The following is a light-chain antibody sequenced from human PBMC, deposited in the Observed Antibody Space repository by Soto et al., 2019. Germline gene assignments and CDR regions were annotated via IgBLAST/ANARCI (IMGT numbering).Light chain of an antibody. Sequence: QSVLTQPPSVSGSPGQSVTISCTATTTDIDNYDSVSWYQQAPGTAPKLIIYDVTNRPSGAPDRFSGSTSGNTASLTISGLQADDETDYFCSFYSSNGSLIFGPGTKLTVL. J-gene: IGLJ1*01. CDR2: DVT. CDR3: SFYSSNGSLI. CDR1: TTDIDNYDS. V-gene: IGLV2-18*01.